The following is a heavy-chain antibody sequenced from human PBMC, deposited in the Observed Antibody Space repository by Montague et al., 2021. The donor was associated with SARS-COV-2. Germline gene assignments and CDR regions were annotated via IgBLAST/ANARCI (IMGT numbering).Heavy chain of an antibody. CDR3: AREVRYYYDSSGPEAFDI. V-gene: IGHV4-59*01. Sequence: SGSPNYNPSLKSRVTISVDTSKNQFSLKLSSVTDAKTAVYYCAREVRYYYDSSGPEAFDIWGKGKMVTV. CDR2: SGSP. D-gene: IGHD3-22*01. J-gene: IGHJ3*02.